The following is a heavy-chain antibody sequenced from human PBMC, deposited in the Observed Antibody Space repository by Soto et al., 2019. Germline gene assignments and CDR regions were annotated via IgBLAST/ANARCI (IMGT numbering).Heavy chain of an antibody. CDR2: IYDSGST. Sequence: SETLSLTCTVSGGPISSYYWSWIRQPPGKGLEWIGYIYDSGSTNYNPSPKSRVTISVDTSKNQFSLKLSSVTAADTAVYYCARAYSSGWYNYWGQGTLVTVSS. CDR1: GGPISSYY. J-gene: IGHJ4*02. D-gene: IGHD6-19*01. V-gene: IGHV4-59*01. CDR3: ARAYSSGWYNY.